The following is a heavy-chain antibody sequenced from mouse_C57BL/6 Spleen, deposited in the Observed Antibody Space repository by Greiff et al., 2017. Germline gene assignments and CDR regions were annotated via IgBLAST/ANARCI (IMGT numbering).Heavy chain of an antibody. CDR1: GYTFTSYG. J-gene: IGHJ1*03. V-gene: IGHV1-81*01. Sequence: QVQLKQSGAELARPGASVKLSCKASGYTFTSYGISWVKQRTGQGLEWIGEIYPRSGNTYHNEKFKGKATLTADKSSSTAYMALRSLTSEDSAVYFCARRYYGSSYVKYFDVWGTGTTVTVSS. CDR2: IYPRSGNT. D-gene: IGHD1-1*01. CDR3: ARRYYGSSYVKYFDV.